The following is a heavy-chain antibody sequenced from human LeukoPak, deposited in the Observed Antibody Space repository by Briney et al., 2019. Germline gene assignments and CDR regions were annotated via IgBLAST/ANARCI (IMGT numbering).Heavy chain of an antibody. D-gene: IGHD4-23*01. J-gene: IGHJ4*02. CDR1: GGSISNSSYY. V-gene: IGHV4-39*01. Sequence: SETLSLTCIVSGGSISNSSYYWGWIRQPPGEGLEWIGSIYYSGSAYYNPSLKSRVTISVDTSKNQFSLKLTSVTAADTAVYYCARHWVVTPNYWGQGTLVTVSS. CDR2: IYYSGSA. CDR3: ARHWVVTPNY.